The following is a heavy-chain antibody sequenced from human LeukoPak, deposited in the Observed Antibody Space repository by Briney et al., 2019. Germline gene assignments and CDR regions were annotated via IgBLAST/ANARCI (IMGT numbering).Heavy chain of an antibody. CDR2: IKQDGSEK. Sequence: GGSLRLSCAASGFTFSSYWMSWVRQAPGKGLEWVANIKQDGSEKYYVDSVKGRFTISRDNAKNSLYLQMNSLRVEDTAVYYCARVQESSGWYDAFDIWGQGTMVTVSS. V-gene: IGHV3-7*03. CDR1: GFTFSSYW. D-gene: IGHD6-19*01. CDR3: ARVQESSGWYDAFDI. J-gene: IGHJ3*02.